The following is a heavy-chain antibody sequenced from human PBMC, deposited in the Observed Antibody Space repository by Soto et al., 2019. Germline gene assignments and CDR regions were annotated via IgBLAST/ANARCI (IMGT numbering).Heavy chain of an antibody. D-gene: IGHD3-22*01. CDR2: IHYTGST. CDR1: GGSISSYY. V-gene: IGHV4-59*01. CDR3: ARGSGGYSYG. J-gene: IGHJ4*02. Sequence: ETLSLTCTVSGGSISSYYWNWIRQPPGKGLEWIGNIHYTGSTNYNPSLKSRVTMSVATSKKQFYLKLTSVTAADTAVYYCARGSGGYSYGWGQGTLVTVSS.